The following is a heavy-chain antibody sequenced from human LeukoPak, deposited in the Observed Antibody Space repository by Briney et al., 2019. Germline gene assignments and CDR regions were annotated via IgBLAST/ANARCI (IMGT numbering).Heavy chain of an antibody. CDR1: GGTFSSYA. CDR2: IIPIFGTA. Sequence: SVKVSCKASGGTFSSYAISWVRQAPGQGLEWMGGIIPIFGTANYAQKFQGRVTITADESTSTAYMELSSLRSEDTAVYYCARGAQVAGTFYYYYYMDVWGKGTTVTVSS. V-gene: IGHV1-69*13. D-gene: IGHD6-19*01. CDR3: ARGAQVAGTFYYYYYMDV. J-gene: IGHJ6*03.